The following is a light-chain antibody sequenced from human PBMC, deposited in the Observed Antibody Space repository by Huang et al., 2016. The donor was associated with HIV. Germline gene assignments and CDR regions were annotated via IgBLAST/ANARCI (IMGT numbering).Light chain of an antibody. V-gene: IGKV1-17*03. Sequence: DIQMTQSPSAMSASVGDRVNITCRANQDINNYLLWFQQKPGKVPKRLIYAASNLPSGVPSRFSGSGSVTEFTLTISNLQPEDFATYYCLQHLSYPPAFGQGTRLEMK. CDR2: AAS. CDR1: QDINNY. CDR3: LQHLSYPPA. J-gene: IGKJ5*01.